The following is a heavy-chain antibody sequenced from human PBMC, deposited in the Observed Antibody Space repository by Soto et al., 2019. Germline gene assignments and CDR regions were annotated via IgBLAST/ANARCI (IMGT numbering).Heavy chain of an antibody. J-gene: IGHJ6*02. CDR2: MYHSGIT. CDR1: GYSIRSGYF. V-gene: IGHV4-38-2*01. CDR3: ARSMYSTSAQLYYGMDV. D-gene: IGHD6-6*01. Sequence: SETLSLTCAASGYSIRSGYFWGWIRQPPGKGLEWIGSMYHSGITYYNLSLKSRVTISVDTSKNQLSLKLSSAIAADPAVYYCARSMYSTSAQLYYGMDVWGQGTTVTVSS.